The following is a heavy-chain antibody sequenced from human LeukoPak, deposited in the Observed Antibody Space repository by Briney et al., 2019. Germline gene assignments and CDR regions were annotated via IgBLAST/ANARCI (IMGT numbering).Heavy chain of an antibody. CDR2: IYSGGST. J-gene: IGHJ4*02. D-gene: IGHD5-12*01. V-gene: IGHV3-53*01. CDR3: AREGGYDRYYFDY. CDR1: GFTVSSNY. Sequence: VGSLRLSCAASGFTVSSNYMSWVRQAPGKGLEWVSVIYSGGSTYYADSVKGRFTISRDNAKNSLYLQMNSLRAEDTAVYYCAREGGYDRYYFDYWGQGTLVTVSS.